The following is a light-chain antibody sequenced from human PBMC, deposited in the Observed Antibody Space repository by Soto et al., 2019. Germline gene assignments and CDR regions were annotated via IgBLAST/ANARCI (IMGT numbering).Light chain of an antibody. CDR2: DAS. CDR3: QQRSNWPST. CDR1: LSVSRY. J-gene: IGKJ4*01. Sequence: EIVLTQSPATLSLSPGDRATLSCRASLSVSRYLAWYQQKPGQAPSLLIYDASNRATGIPARFSGSGSGTEFTLTITSLEPEDFAVYYCQQRSNWPSTFGGGTTVEIK. V-gene: IGKV3-11*01.